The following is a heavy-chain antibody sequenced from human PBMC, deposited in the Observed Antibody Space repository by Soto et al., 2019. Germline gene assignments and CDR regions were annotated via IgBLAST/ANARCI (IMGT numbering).Heavy chain of an antibody. CDR2: VFIADSDA. CDR3: ARRRGRCSDGVCYSWWFDP. D-gene: IGHD2-8*01. V-gene: IGHV5-51*01. CDR1: GGSLSDQW. Sequence: GESLKISFKGSGGSLSDQWIAWVPHTPDKGLEWIGFVFIADSDARYSPAFKGQVTMSADRSSTYLQWSSLKASDAGIYYCARRRGRCSDGVCYSWWFDPWGQGTRVTVSS. J-gene: IGHJ5*02.